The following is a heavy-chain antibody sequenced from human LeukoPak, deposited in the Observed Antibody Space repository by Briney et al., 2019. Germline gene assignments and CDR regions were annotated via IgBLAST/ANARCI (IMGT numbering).Heavy chain of an antibody. CDR2: IRSKTNNYAT. CDR1: GFTFSGSA. D-gene: IGHD3-9*01. CDR3: TRQRDYDILA. J-gene: IGHJ4*02. V-gene: IGHV3-73*01. Sequence: GGSLRLSCAASGFTFSGSAMHWVRQAFGKGLEWVGRIRSKTNNYATAYAASVKGRFTISRDDSKNTAYLQMNSLKTEDTAMYYCTRQRDYDILAWGQGTRVTVSS.